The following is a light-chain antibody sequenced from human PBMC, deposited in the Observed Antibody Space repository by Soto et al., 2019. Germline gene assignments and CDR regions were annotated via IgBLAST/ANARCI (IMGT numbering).Light chain of an antibody. CDR3: QQYNSYSRT. CDR1: QSISSR. CDR2: KAS. V-gene: IGKV1-5*03. Sequence: DIQMTQSPSTLSASVGDRVTITFRASQSISSRLAWYQQKPGKAPNLLIYKASTLESGVPSRFSGSGSGTEFTLTISSLQPDDFATYYCQQYNSYSRTFGQGTKVDIK. J-gene: IGKJ1*01.